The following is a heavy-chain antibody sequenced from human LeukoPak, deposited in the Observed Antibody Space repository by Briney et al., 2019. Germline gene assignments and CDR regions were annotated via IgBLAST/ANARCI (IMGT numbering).Heavy chain of an antibody. CDR3: ARDQGSSQRFDP. D-gene: IGHD2-2*01. J-gene: IGHJ5*02. V-gene: IGHV4-59*01. CDR1: GGSISSYY. Sequence: SETLSLTCTVSGGSISSYYWSWIRQPPGTGLEWIGYIYYSGSTNYNPSLKSRVTISVDTSKNQFSLKLSSVTAADRAVYYCARDQGSSQRFDPWGQGTLVTVSS. CDR2: IYYSGST.